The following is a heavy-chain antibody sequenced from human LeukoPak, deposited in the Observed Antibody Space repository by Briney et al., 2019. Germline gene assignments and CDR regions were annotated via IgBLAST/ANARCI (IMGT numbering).Heavy chain of an antibody. J-gene: IGHJ6*03. V-gene: IGHV3-21*01. CDR2: ISSSSTYI. CDR1: GFTFSIFS. D-gene: IGHD6-6*01. CDR3: ARSEYRSSSTVVYMDV. Sequence: GGSLRLSCVASGFTFSIFSMDWVRQAPGKGLEWVSSISSSSTYIYYIDSVKGRFTISRDNAKNSLYLQMNSLRAEDPAVYYCARSEYRSSSTVVYMDVWGKGTTVTVSS.